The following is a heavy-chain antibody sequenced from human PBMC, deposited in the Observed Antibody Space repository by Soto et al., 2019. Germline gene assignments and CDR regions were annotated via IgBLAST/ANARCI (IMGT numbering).Heavy chain of an antibody. Sequence: SETLSLTCTVSGGSISSYYWSWIRQPPGKGLEWIGYIYYSGSTNYNPSLKSRVTISVDTSKNPFSLKLSPVTAADTAVYYCASTYDSSGYSEYYFDYWGQGTLVTVSS. D-gene: IGHD3-22*01. J-gene: IGHJ4*02. CDR1: GGSISSYY. CDR3: ASTYDSSGYSEYYFDY. V-gene: IGHV4-59*01. CDR2: IYYSGST.